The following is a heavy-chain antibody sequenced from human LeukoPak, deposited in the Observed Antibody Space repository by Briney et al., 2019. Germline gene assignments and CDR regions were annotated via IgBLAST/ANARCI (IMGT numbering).Heavy chain of an antibody. Sequence: PETLSLTCAVYGRSFSGYYWSWLRQPPGKGLEWIGEINHSGSTNCNPSLKSRVTISVDTSKNQFSLKLSSVTAADTAVYYCASSDYGGNSGLDIWGQGTMVTVSS. D-gene: IGHD4-23*01. CDR1: GRSFSGYY. V-gene: IGHV4-34*01. CDR2: INHSGST. CDR3: ASSDYGGNSGLDI. J-gene: IGHJ3*02.